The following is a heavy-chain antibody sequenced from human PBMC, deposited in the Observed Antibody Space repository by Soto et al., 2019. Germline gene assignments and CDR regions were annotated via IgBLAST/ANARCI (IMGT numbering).Heavy chain of an antibody. Sequence: GASVKVSCKASGGSSTNYALSWVRQAPGQGLEWMGGIIPVFGTPNYSPNFQDRVTITADKSTATVYMELTSLRLEDTAMYFCSRSLYISGWVNWYFDLWGRGTLVTVSS. J-gene: IGHJ2*01. D-gene: IGHD6-19*01. CDR3: SRSLYISGWVNWYFDL. CDR2: IIPVFGTP. V-gene: IGHV1-69*06. CDR1: GGSSTNYA.